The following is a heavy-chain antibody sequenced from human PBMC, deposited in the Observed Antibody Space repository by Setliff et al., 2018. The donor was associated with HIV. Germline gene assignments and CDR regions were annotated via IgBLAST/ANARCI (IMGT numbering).Heavy chain of an antibody. CDR1: GDSVSSTCGA. CDR3: AGGTWFDGLDS. CDR2: TYYRSEWKN. V-gene: IGHV6-1*01. J-gene: IGHJ4*02. Sequence: SQTLSLTCVISGDSVSSTCGAWTWIRQSPSGGLEWQGRTYYRSEWKNDYAVSLKSRITVNADTSKNQFSLHLKSVTPEDSAVYYCAGGTWFDGLDSWSQGSLVTVSS. D-gene: IGHD3-9*01.